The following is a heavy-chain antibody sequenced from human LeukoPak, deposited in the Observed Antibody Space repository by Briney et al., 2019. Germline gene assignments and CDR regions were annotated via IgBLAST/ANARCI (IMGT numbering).Heavy chain of an antibody. Sequence: SETLSLTCSVSGGSISSYYWNWIRQPAGKGLEWIGRIYSSGSSNYNPPLKSRVTMSVDMSKNQFSLKLSSVTAADTAVYYCARAEWELAALDYWGQGTLVTVSS. CDR2: IYSSGSS. D-gene: IGHD1-26*01. CDR3: ARAEWELAALDY. J-gene: IGHJ4*02. V-gene: IGHV4-4*07. CDR1: GGSISSYY.